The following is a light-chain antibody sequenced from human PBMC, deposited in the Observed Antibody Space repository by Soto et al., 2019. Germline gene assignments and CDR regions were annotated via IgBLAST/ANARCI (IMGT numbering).Light chain of an antibody. Sequence: QSALTQPASVSGSPGQSIAISCTGTSSDVGNYNFVSWYQQHPGKAPKLMIYDVSNRPSGISNRFSGSKSGNTASLTISGLHAEDEADYYCRSYTTSSTYVFGTGTKLTVL. CDR1: SSDVGNYNF. CDR2: DVS. J-gene: IGLJ1*01. CDR3: RSYTTSSTYV. V-gene: IGLV2-14*03.